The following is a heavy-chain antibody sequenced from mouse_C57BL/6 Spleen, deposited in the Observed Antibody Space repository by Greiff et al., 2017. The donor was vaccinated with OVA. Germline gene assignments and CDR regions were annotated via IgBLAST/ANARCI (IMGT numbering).Heavy chain of an antibody. CDR1: GYAFSSSW. D-gene: IGHD2-4*01. CDR3: AYYDYDPYYAMDY. V-gene: IGHV1-82*01. J-gene: IGHJ4*01. CDR2: IYPGDGDT. Sequence: QVQLKESGPELVKPGASVKISCKASGYAFSSSWMNWVKQRPGKGLEWIGRIYPGDGDTNYNGKFKGKATLPADKSSSTAYMQLSSLTSEDSAVYFCAYYDYDPYYAMDYWGQGTSVTVSS.